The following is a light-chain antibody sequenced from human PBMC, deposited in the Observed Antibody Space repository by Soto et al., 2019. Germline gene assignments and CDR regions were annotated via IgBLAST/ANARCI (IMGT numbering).Light chain of an antibody. CDR2: GAS. Sequence: EIVLTQSPGTLSLSPGDRATLSCRASQSLSSRYLAWYRQKPGQAPGLLIYGASNRATGIPDRFSGSGSGTDFTLTISRLEPDDFAVYYCQQYSSSPPTFGGGTKVESK. CDR1: QSLSSRY. V-gene: IGKV3-20*01. J-gene: IGKJ4*01. CDR3: QQYSSSPPT.